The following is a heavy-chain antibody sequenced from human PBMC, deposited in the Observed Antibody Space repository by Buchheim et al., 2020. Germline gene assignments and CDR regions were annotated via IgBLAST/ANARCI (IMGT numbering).Heavy chain of an antibody. CDR1: GGSFSDYY. CDR2: IHQRGST. J-gene: IGHJ4*02. Sequence: QVQLQQWGAGLLKPSETLSLTCAVYGGSFSDYYWNWIRQLPEKGLEWIGEIHQRGSTKYNPSLKSRATMSVDASKNQFSPSVTSVTAADTAVYYCARGPGARRTLDYWGQGTL. D-gene: IGHD1-14*01. CDR3: ARGPGARRTLDY. V-gene: IGHV4-34*01.